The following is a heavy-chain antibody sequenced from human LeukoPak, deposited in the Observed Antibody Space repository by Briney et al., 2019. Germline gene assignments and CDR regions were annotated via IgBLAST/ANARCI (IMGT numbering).Heavy chain of an antibody. V-gene: IGHV3-7*01. CDR1: GFTLSSYW. Sequence: GGSLRLSCAASGFTLSSYWMSWVRQAPGKGLEWVANIKQDGSGKHYVDSVKGRFTISRDNAKNSLYMQMNSLRAEDTAVYYCARDEYAVPGGDYWGQGTLVTVSS. D-gene: IGHD3-16*01. J-gene: IGHJ4*02. CDR3: ARDEYAVPGGDY. CDR2: IKQDGSGK.